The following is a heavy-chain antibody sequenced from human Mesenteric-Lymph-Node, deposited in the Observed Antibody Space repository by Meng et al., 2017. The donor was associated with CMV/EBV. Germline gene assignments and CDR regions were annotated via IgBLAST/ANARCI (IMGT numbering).Heavy chain of an antibody. CDR3: ARKAYYDYYYGMDV. CDR2: SNAGNGNT. CDR1: GYTFTSYD. Sequence: ASVKVSCKASGYTFTSYDINWVRQATGQGLEWMGWSNAGNGNTKYSQEFQGRVTITRDTSASTAYMELSSLRSEDMAVYYCARKAYYDYYYGMDVWGQGTTVTVSS. V-gene: IGHV1-3*02. J-gene: IGHJ6*02.